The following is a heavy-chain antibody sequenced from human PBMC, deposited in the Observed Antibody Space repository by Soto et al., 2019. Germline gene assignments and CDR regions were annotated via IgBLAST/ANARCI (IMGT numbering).Heavy chain of an antibody. V-gene: IGHV3-7*01. CDR3: TRNEK. J-gene: IGHJ4*02. CDR2: VKPDGSEK. CDR1: GFSFNDQW. Sequence: GGSLRLSCAGSGFSFNDQWMSWVRQAPGKGLEWVASVKPDGSEKYYEDSVKGRFTISRDNAKNSLYLQMNSLRDGDTAVYYCTRNEKWGQGTLVTVSS. D-gene: IGHD1-1*01.